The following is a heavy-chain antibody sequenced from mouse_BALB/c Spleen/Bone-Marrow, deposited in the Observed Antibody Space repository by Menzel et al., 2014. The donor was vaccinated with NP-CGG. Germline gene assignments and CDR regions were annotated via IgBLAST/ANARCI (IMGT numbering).Heavy chain of an antibody. J-gene: IGHJ1*01. CDR1: GFNIXDTY. CDR2: IDPANGNT. CDR3: ARGYGSSYGTGYFGV. D-gene: IGHD1-1*01. V-gene: IGHV14-3*02. Sequence: EVMLVESGAELVKPGASVKLSCTASGFNIXDTYMHWVKQRPEQGLEWIGRIDPANGNTKYDPKFQGKATITADTSSNTAYLQLSSLTSEDTAVYYCARGYGSSYGTGYFGVWGAGTTVTVSS.